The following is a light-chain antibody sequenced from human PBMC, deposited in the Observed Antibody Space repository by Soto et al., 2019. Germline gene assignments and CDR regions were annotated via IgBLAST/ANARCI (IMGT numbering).Light chain of an antibody. CDR2: DAS. CDR1: QSIDTN. CDR3: QQYGSSGT. V-gene: IGKV3-20*01. Sequence: IVLTQSPVTLSLSPWEGATLSCKASQSIDTNLGWYQQKPGQVPRLLIYDASSRATGIPDRFSGSGSGTDFTLTISRLEPEDFAVYYCQQYGSSGTFGQGTKVDIK. J-gene: IGKJ1*01.